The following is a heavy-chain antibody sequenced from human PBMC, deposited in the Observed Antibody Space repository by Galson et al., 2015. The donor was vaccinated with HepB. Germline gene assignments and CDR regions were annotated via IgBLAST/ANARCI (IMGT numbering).Heavy chain of an antibody. CDR1: GLTFSNYT. D-gene: IGHD6-13*01. CDR3: ARSSGHSRTWYAGPADFDS. V-gene: IGHV3-21*01. CDR2: TTTTSSYV. Sequence: SLRLSCAASGLTFSNYTMNWVRQAPGKGLEWVSSTTTTSSYVYYSASVRGRFRISRDNAKNSLYLQMNNLRVEDTAIYYCARSSGHSRTWYAGPADFDSWGPGTLVTVSS. J-gene: IGHJ4*02.